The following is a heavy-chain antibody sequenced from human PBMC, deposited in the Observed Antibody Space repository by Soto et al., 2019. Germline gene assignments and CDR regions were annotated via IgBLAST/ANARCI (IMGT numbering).Heavy chain of an antibody. CDR2: ISYDGNNK. D-gene: IGHD2-15*01. V-gene: IGHV3-30-3*01. CDR1: GFTFSSYV. Sequence: QVQLVESGGGVVQPGRSLRLSCAASGFTFSSYVMHWVRQAPGKGLEWVAVISYDGNNKYYADSVKGRFTISRDNSKNELYLQMNSLRTGDTAVYYCARAGCDGGRCYTLVGLRYGMDVWGQGTTVTVSS. J-gene: IGHJ6*02. CDR3: ARAGCDGGRCYTLVGLRYGMDV.